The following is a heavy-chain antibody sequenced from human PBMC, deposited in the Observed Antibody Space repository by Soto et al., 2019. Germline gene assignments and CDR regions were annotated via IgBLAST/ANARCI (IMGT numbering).Heavy chain of an antibody. CDR3: ASPVAVAGTRNDGFDI. CDR2: ISYDGSNK. CDR1: GFTFSSYA. D-gene: IGHD6-19*01. Sequence: GGSLRLSCAASGFTFSSYAMHWVRQAPGKGLEWVAVISYDGSNKYYADSVKGRFTISRDNSKNTLYLQMNSLRAEDTAVYYCASPVAVAGTRNDGFDIWGQGTMVTVSS. V-gene: IGHV3-30-3*01. J-gene: IGHJ3*02.